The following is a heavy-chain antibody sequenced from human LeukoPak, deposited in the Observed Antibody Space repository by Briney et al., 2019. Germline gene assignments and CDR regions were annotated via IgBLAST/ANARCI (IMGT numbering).Heavy chain of an antibody. CDR2: ISGSGGST. J-gene: IGHJ4*02. V-gene: IGHV3-23*01. Sequence: GGSLRLSCAASGFGFSNYAVNWVRQAPGKGLEWVSSISGSGGSTYYADSVKGRFTISRDNSRNTLSLQMNSLRVEDTAVYYCAKDLSNSHRYYFDYWGQGTLVTVSS. CDR3: AKDLSNSHRYYFDY. CDR1: GFGFSNYA. D-gene: IGHD5-18*01.